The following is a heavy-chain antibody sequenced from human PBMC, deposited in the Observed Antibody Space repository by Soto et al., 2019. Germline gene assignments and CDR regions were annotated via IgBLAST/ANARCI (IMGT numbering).Heavy chain of an antibody. CDR3: AGAGCDGGSCYTLVGLRYGMDV. V-gene: IGHV3-30-3*01. CDR2: ISYDGSNK. CDR1: GFTFSSYA. J-gene: IGHJ6*02. Sequence: QVQLVESGGGVVQPGRSLRLSCAASGFTFSSYAMHWVRQAPGKGLEWVAVISYDGSNKYYADSVKGRFTISRDNSKNTLYLQMNSLRAEDTAVDYCAGAGCDGGSCYTLVGLRYGMDVWGQGTTVTVSS. D-gene: IGHD2-15*01.